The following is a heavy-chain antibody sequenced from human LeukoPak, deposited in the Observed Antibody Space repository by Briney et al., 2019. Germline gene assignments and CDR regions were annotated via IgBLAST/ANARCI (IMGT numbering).Heavy chain of an antibody. D-gene: IGHD6-19*01. J-gene: IGHJ4*02. CDR3: ARDFGTTGWHTFDY. CDR2: TYYRSKWYN. V-gene: IGHV6-1*01. Sequence: SQTLSLTCVVSGDSVSSKNGAWNWIRQSPSRGLEWLGRTYYRSKWYNDYAESMEGRMTISQDTSKNQYSLHLNSVTPDATAVYYCARDFGTTGWHTFDYWGQGTLVTVSS. CDR1: GDSVSSKNGA.